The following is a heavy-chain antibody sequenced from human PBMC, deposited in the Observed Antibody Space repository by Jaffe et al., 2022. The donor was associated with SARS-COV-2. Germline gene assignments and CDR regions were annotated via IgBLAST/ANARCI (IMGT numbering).Heavy chain of an antibody. Sequence: QVQLVESGGGVVQPGRSLRLSCAASGFTFSSYAMHWVRQAPGKGLEWVAVISYDGSNKYYADSVKGRFTISRDNSKNTLYLQMNSLRAEDTAVYYCARDQYYDSSGYYPQWGQGTLVTVSS. D-gene: IGHD3-22*01. CDR1: GFTFSSYA. CDR2: ISYDGSNK. V-gene: IGHV3-30-3*01. J-gene: IGHJ4*02. CDR3: ARDQYYDSSGYYPQ.